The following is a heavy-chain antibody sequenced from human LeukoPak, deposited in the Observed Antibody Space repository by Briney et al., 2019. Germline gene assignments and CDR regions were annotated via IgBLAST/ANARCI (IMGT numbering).Heavy chain of an antibody. J-gene: IGHJ3*02. Sequence: SETLSLTCTVSGGSISSYYWSWIRQPPGKGLEWIGYIYYSGSTIYNPSLKSRVTISVDTSKNQFSLKLSSVTAADTAVYYCARHGYYDFWSGYPHHAFDIWGQGTMVTVSS. CDR1: GGSISSYY. CDR3: ARHGYYDFWSGYPHHAFDI. D-gene: IGHD3-3*01. CDR2: IYYSGST. V-gene: IGHV4-59*08.